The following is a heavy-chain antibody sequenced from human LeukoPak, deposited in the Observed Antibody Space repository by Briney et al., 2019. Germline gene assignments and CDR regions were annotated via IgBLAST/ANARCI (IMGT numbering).Heavy chain of an antibody. D-gene: IGHD5-12*01. V-gene: IGHV4-39*07. Sequence: SETLSLTCTVSGGSISSSSYYWGWIRQPPGKGMEWIGSIYYSGSTYYNPSLKSRVTISVDTSKNQFSLKLSSVTAADTAVYYCARDIVATIVNVGAFDIWGQGTMVTVSS. CDR1: GGSISSSSYY. CDR3: ARDIVATIVNVGAFDI. CDR2: IYYSGST. J-gene: IGHJ3*02.